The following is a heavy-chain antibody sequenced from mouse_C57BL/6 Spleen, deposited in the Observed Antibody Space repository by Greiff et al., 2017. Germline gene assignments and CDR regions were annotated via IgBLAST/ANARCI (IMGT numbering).Heavy chain of an antibody. CDR2: ISSGSSTI. D-gene: IGHD1-1*01. CDR3: ASLRYYYAMDY. V-gene: IGHV5-17*01. CDR1: GFTFSDYG. J-gene: IGHJ4*01. Sequence: EVQRVESGGGLVKPGGSLKLSCAASGFTFSDYGMHWVRQAPEKGLEWVAYISSGSSTIYYADTVKGRFTISRDNAKNTLFLQMTSLRSEDTAMYYCASLRYYYAMDYWGQGTSVTVSS.